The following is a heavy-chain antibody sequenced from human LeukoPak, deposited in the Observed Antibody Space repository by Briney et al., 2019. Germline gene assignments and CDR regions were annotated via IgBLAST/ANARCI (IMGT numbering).Heavy chain of an antibody. J-gene: IGHJ5*02. CDR1: ELTVSSNS. CDR3: ARDGSCSSTSCSGWWFGP. D-gene: IGHD2-2*01. Sequence: PPGGPLSLSCAAPELTVSSNSMGWAGQLPGKRPDWAPVIYGNGRTYYADSVKGRFTISRDNSKNTLYLQMNSLRAEDTAIYYCARDGSCSSTSCSGWWFGPWNQGTLVT. CDR2: IYGNGRT. V-gene: IGHV3-66*03.